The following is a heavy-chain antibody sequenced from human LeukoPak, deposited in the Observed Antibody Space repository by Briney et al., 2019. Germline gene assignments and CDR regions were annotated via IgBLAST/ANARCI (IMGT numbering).Heavy chain of an antibody. V-gene: IGHV1-24*01. J-gene: IGHJ6*02. D-gene: IGHD3-10*01. Sequence: ASVKVSCKVSGYTLTELSMHWVRQAPGKGLEWMGGFDPEDGETIYAQKFQGRVTMTEDTSTDTAYMELSRLRSEDTAVYYCAIGSGSYPPGHYYGMDVWGQGTTVTVSS. CDR2: FDPEDGET. CDR1: GYTLTELS. CDR3: AIGSGSYPPGHYYGMDV.